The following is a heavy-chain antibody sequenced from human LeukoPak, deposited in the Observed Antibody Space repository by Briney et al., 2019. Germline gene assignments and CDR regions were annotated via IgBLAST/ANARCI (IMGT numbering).Heavy chain of an antibody. CDR1: GFTFDDYA. Sequence: PSGGSLRLSCAASGFTFDDYAMHWVRQAPGEGLEWVSGISWNSGSIGYADSVKGRFTISRDNAKNSLYLQMNSLRAEDTALYYCAKDHSSGYYMKPFDYWGQGTLVTVSP. J-gene: IGHJ4*02. D-gene: IGHD3-22*01. CDR2: ISWNSGSI. V-gene: IGHV3-9*01. CDR3: AKDHSSGYYMKPFDY.